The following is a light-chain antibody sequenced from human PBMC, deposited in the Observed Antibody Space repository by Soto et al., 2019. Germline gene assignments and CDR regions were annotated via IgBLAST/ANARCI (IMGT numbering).Light chain of an antibody. CDR1: SSDVGAYRY. CDR3: SSYTTTTAWV. J-gene: IGLJ3*02. CDR2: EVS. V-gene: IGLV2-14*01. Sequence: QSALTQPASVSGSPGQSITISCTGSSSDVGAYRYVSWFQQHSGRATKLLIYEVSNRPSGVSDRFSGSKSGNSASLTISGLKAEDEADSHCSSYTTTTAWVFGGGTKLTVL.